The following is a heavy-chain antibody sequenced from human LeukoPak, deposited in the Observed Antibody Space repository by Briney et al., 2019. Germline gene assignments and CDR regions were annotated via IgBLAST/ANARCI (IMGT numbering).Heavy chain of an antibody. Sequence: SETLSLTCSVSGGSVSSSDHYWGWIRQPPGKRPEWIGYIYYSGSTNYNPSLKSRVTISVDTSKNQFSLKLSSVTAADTAVYYCARTTSLWGQGTLVTVSS. CDR1: GGSVSSSDHY. J-gene: IGHJ4*02. V-gene: IGHV4-61*05. CDR2: IYYSGST. D-gene: IGHD4-17*01. CDR3: ARTTSL.